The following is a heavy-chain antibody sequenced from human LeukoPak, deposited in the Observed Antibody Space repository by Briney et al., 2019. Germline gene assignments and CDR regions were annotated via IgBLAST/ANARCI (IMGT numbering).Heavy chain of an antibody. CDR2: VNWHGTT. D-gene: IGHD3-22*01. Sequence: SGGSLRLSCAASGFIFEDYTMHWVRQVPGKTLEWVSLVNWHGTTYYADSLKGRFTISRDNSKNSLYPQMDSLRTEDTAFYYCAKDLTYESSGSVIDNWGLGTLVTVSS. V-gene: IGHV3-43*01. CDR1: GFIFEDYT. CDR3: AKDLTYESSGSVIDN. J-gene: IGHJ4*02.